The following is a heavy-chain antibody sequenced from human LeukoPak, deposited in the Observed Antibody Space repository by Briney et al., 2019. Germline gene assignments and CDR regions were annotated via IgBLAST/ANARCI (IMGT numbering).Heavy chain of an antibody. CDR3: AKAGPRYDSSGYYLVDY. Sequence: GGSLRLSCAASGFTFSSYGMHWVRQPPGKGLEWVAFIRYDGSNKYYADSVKGRFTISRDNSKNTLYLQMNSLRAEDTVVYYCAKAGPRYDSSGYYLVDYWGQGTLVTVSS. CDR1: GFTFSSYG. CDR2: IRYDGSNK. V-gene: IGHV3-30*02. J-gene: IGHJ4*02. D-gene: IGHD3-22*01.